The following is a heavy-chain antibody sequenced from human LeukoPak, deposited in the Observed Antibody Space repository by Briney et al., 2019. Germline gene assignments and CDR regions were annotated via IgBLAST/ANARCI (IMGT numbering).Heavy chain of an antibody. D-gene: IGHD2-15*01. CDR1: GYTLTGYY. CDR2: INPNSGGT. J-gene: IGHJ4*02. V-gene: IGHV1-2*02. CDR3: ATCGGSSCYPLGFEY. Sequence: ASVKVSCKASGYTLTGYYMHWVRQAPGQGLEWMGWINPNSGGTNYAQKFQGRVTMTRDTSISTAYMELSRLRSDDTAVYYCATCGGSSCYPLGFEYWGQGTLVTVSS.